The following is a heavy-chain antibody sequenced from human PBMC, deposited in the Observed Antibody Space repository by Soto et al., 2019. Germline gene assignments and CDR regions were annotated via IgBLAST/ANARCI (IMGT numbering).Heavy chain of an antibody. J-gene: IGHJ4*02. D-gene: IGHD1-26*01. V-gene: IGHV3-7*05. Sequence: EVQLVESGGGLVQPGGSLRLSCAASGLIFSSYWMTWVRQAPGKGLEWVANIKHDGSEKYYVDSVKGRFTISRDNAKNSVYLQMNSLRAEDTAAYYCAEGESYHDYWGQGTLVTVFS. CDR1: GLIFSSYW. CDR3: AEGESYHDY. CDR2: IKHDGSEK.